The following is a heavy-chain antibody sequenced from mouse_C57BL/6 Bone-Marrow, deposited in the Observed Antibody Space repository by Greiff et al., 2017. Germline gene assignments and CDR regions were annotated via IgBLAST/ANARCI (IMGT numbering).Heavy chain of an antibody. CDR2: IYPGSGST. J-gene: IGHJ3*01. CDR1: GYTFTSYC. V-gene: IGHV1-55*01. D-gene: IGHD2-5*01. CDR3: ARAGDYSIFAY. Sequence: QVQLQQPGAELVKPGASVTMSCKASGYTFTSYCITWVKQRPGHGLEWIGNIYPGSGSTNYNEKLKSKVTLTVDTSSSTAYMQRSSLTSEDSAVYYGARAGDYSIFAYWGQGTLVTVSA.